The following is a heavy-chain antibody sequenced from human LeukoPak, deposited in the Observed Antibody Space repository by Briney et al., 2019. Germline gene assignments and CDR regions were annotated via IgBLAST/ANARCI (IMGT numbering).Heavy chain of an antibody. D-gene: IGHD4-17*01. CDR2: INHSGST. CDR3: ARAGSNGDVDY. Sequence: SETLSLTCAVYGGSFSGYYWSWIRQPPGKGLEWIGEINHSGSTNYNPSLKSRVTISVDTSKNQFSLKLSSVTAADTAVYYCARAGSNGDVDYWGQGTLVTVSS. CDR1: GGSFSGYY. J-gene: IGHJ4*02. V-gene: IGHV4-34*01.